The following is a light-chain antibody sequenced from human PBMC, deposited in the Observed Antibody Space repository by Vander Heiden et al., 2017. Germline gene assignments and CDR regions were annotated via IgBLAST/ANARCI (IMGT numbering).Light chain of an antibody. V-gene: IGKV1-27*01. CDR2: GAS. Sequence: DIQMTQSPSSLSASVGDRVTITCRASQSINNFLAWYQQKPGKVPSLLIYGASTLRSGVPSRFSGSGSGTDFTLTISSLQPEDVATYYCQKYSSAPLTFDQGTKVEIK. CDR3: QKYSSAPLT. J-gene: IGKJ1*01. CDR1: QSINNF.